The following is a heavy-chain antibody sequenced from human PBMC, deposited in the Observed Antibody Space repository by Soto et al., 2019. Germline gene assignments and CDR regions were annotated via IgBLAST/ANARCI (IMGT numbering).Heavy chain of an antibody. V-gene: IGHV4-38-2*01. J-gene: IGHJ4*02. Sequence: SYSLSISRAFCRYSIRSGEYWGSIRQPPGKGLEWLGSIFHSGTTYDNPSLKSRVTISVDMSKNQFSLKLTSVTAADTAVYYCARLLDDSRGYYHFDYWGQGPLVTVHS. CDR2: IFHSGTT. D-gene: IGHD3-22*01. CDR1: RYSIRSGEY. CDR3: ARLLDDSRGYYHFDY.